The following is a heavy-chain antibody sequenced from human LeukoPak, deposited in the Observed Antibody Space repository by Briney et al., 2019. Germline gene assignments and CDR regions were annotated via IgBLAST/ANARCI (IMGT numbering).Heavy chain of an antibody. V-gene: IGHV3-20*04. CDR3: SRVDGYSYNDRTDC. CDR1: GFTFDDYG. CDR2: IHWNGGST. Sequence: GGSLRLSCAASGFTFDDYGMSWVRQSPGKGLEWVSGIHWNGGSTGYADSVKGRFTISRDNAKNSLYLQMNSLRAEDTAFYYCSRVDGYSYNDRTDCWGRGTLVTVSS. D-gene: IGHD5-18*01. J-gene: IGHJ4*02.